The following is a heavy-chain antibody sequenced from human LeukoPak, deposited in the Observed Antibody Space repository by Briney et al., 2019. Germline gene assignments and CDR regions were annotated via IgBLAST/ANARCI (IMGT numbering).Heavy chain of an antibody. Sequence: SGPTLVNPTQTLTLTCTFSGFSLSTSGVGVGWIRQPPGKALEWLALIYWDDDKRYSPSLKSRLTITKDTSKNQVVLTMTNMDPVDTATYYCALTYSLVVTSYFDCWGQGTLVTVSS. CDR3: ALTYSLVVTSYFDC. V-gene: IGHV2-5*02. CDR2: IYWDDDK. D-gene: IGHD2-21*02. J-gene: IGHJ4*02. CDR1: GFSLSTSGVG.